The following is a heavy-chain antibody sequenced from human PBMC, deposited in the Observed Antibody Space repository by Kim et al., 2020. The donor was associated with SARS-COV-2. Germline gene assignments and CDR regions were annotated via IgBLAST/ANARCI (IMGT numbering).Heavy chain of an antibody. Sequence: GGSLRLSCAASGFTFSSYSMNWVRQAPGKGLEWVSSISSSSSYIYYADSVKGRFTISRDNAKNSLYLQMNSLRAEDTAVYYCARGGEYQLLYAYYYYGMDVWGQGTTVTVSS. D-gene: IGHD2-2*02. CDR3: ARGGEYQLLYAYYYYGMDV. V-gene: IGHV3-21*01. J-gene: IGHJ6*02. CDR2: ISSSSSYI. CDR1: GFTFSSYS.